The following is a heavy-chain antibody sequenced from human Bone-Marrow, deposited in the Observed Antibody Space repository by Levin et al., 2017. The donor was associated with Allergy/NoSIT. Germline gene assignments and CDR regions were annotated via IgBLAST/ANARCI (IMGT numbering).Heavy chain of an antibody. CDR3: AKNGVVPPAIYFLYYMDV. CDR2: ISDDGSNR. CDR1: GFTFSTSG. J-gene: IGHJ6*03. D-gene: IGHD2-2*01. V-gene: IGHV3-30*18. Sequence: GGSLRLSCAASGFTFSTSGMHWVRQAPGKGLAWVAVISDDGSNRYYADSVKGRFTISRDNSKNTVYLQMNGLRAEDTAVYYCAKNGVVPPAIYFLYYMDVWGKGTTVTVSS.